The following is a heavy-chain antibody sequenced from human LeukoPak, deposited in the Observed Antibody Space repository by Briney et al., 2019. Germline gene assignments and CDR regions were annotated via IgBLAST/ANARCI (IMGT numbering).Heavy chain of an antibody. CDR1: GFTFSSYA. D-gene: IGHD3-3*01. CDR3: AKGPIFGVVRSFDY. J-gene: IGHJ4*02. V-gene: IGHV3-23*01. CDR2: ISGSDGIT. Sequence: GGSLRLSCAASGFTFSSYAMSWVRQAPGKGLEWVSAISGSDGITYYADSMKGRFTISRDNSKNTLYLQMNSLRADDTAVYYCAKGPIFGVVRSFDYWGQGTLVTVSS.